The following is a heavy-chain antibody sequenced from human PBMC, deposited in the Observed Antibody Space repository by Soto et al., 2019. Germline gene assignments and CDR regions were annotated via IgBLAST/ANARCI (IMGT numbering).Heavy chain of an antibody. V-gene: IGHV3-23*01. D-gene: IGHD2-21*02. Sequence: HPGGSLRLSCAASGFTFSSYAMSWVRQAPGKGLEWVSAISGSGGSTYYADSVKGRFTISRDNSKNTLYLQMNSLRAEDTAVYYCAKDSLFVVVTAIHADSDYWGQGTLVTVSS. CDR2: ISGSGGST. CDR3: AKDSLFVVVTAIHADSDY. J-gene: IGHJ4*02. CDR1: GFTFSSYA.